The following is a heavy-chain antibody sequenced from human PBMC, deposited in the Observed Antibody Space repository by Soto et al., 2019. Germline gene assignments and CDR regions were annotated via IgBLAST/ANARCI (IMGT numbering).Heavy chain of an antibody. V-gene: IGHV1-69*13. CDR1: GGTFSSYA. J-gene: IGHJ6*02. Sequence: ASVKVSCKASGGTFSSYAISWVRQAPGQGLEWMGGIIPIFGTANYAQKFQGRVTITADESTSTAYMELSSLRSEDTAVYYCARDWDTYYYDSSGREAYYYGMDVWGQGTTVTVSS. D-gene: IGHD3-22*01. CDR3: ARDWDTYYYDSSGREAYYYGMDV. CDR2: IIPIFGTA.